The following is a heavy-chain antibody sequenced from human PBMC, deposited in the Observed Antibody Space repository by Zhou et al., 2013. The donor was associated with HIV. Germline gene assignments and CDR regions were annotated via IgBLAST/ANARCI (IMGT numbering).Heavy chain of an antibody. D-gene: IGHD6-13*01. CDR3: KAWY. CDR2: INPNSGDT. CDR1: GYTFTGYY. J-gene: IGHJ4*02. V-gene: IGHV1-2*02. Sequence: QVQLVQSGAEVKKPGASVKVSCKASGYTFTGYYMHWVRQTPGQGFEWMGWINPNSGDTNYSPRFQGRVTMTRDTSISTAYMELSRLTSDDTAMYYCKAWYWGQGTMVTVSS.